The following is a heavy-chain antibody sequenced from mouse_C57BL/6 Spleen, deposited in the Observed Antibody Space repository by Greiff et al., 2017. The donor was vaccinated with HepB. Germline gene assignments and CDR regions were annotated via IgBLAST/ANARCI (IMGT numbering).Heavy chain of an antibody. CDR1: GYAFSSSW. J-gene: IGHJ2*01. CDR3: ARGGVYDGYYVNFDY. Sequence: QVQLQQSGPELVKPGASVKISCKASGYAFSSSWMNWVKQRPGKGLEWIGRIYPGDGDTNYNGKFKGKATLTADKSSSTAYMQLSSLTSEDSAVYFCARGGVYDGYYVNFDYWGQGTTLTVSS. D-gene: IGHD2-3*01. CDR2: IYPGDGDT. V-gene: IGHV1-82*01.